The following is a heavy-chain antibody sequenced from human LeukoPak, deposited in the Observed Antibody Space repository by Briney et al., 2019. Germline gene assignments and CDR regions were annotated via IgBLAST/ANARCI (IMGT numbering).Heavy chain of an antibody. Sequence: GGSLRLSCVASGFSFSSYTMSWVRQAPGKGLEWVAKMKEDGSDIHYVDSVKGRFTICRDNAKNSLCLQMSSLRVEDTAVYYCARGGARYLDSWGQGILVAVSS. V-gene: IGHV3-7*01. CDR2: MKEDGSDI. J-gene: IGHJ4*02. CDR3: ARGGARYLDS. CDR1: GFSFSSYT. D-gene: IGHD3-9*01.